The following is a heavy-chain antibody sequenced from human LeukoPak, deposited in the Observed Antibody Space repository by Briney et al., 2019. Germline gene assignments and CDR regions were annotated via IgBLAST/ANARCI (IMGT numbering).Heavy chain of an antibody. Sequence: ASVTVSCKASGYTFTGYYMHWVRQAPGKGLEWMGGFDPEDGETIYAQKFQGRVTMAEDTSTDTAYMELSSLRSEDTAVYYCATPHPMYYYDSSGFLNPFDYWGQGTLVTVSS. CDR3: ATPHPMYYYDSSGFLNPFDY. CDR1: GYTFTGYY. CDR2: FDPEDGET. J-gene: IGHJ4*02. V-gene: IGHV1-24*01. D-gene: IGHD3-22*01.